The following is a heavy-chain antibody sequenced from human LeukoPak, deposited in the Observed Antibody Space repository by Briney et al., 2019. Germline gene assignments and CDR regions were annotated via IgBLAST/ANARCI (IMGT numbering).Heavy chain of an antibody. J-gene: IGHJ4*02. V-gene: IGHV3-53*01. CDR3: ATPYDSGGLAY. D-gene: IGHD3-10*01. CDR1: GFTVSSNY. Sequence: PGGSLRLSCAASGFTVSSNYMNWVRQAPGKGLEWVSVIYSGGSTYYAESVKGRFTVSRDNSKNTLYLQMNSLRAEDTAVYYCATPYDSGGLAYWGQGTLVTVSS. CDR2: IYSGGST.